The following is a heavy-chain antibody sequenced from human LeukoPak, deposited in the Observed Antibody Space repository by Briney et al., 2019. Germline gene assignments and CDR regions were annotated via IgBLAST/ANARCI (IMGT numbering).Heavy chain of an antibody. V-gene: IGHV4-4*07. J-gene: IGHJ4*02. CDR3: ARFSQYYDSPTHYLDY. CDR1: GGSISSYY. CDR2: IYTSGST. D-gene: IGHD2/OR15-2a*01. Sequence: SETLSLTCTVSGGSISSYYWSWIRQPAGKGLEWIGRIYTSGSTNYNPSLRSRVTMSVDTSKNQFSLRLNSVTAADTAVYYCARFSQYYDSPTHYLDYWGQGILVTVSS.